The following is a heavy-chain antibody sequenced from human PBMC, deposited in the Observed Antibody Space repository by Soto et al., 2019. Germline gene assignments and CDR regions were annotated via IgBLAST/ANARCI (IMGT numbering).Heavy chain of an antibody. CDR2: IRGFSPYA. D-gene: IGHD1-1*01. Sequence: GGSLRLSCVASGFTFRSYTMNWVRQAPGKGLEWVSGIRGFSPYAFYADSVKGRFTISRDNAQNSLFLQINSLRAEDTAVYYCASELEPTYGMDVWGQGTTVTVSS. CDR3: ASELEPTYGMDV. J-gene: IGHJ6*02. CDR1: GFTFRSYT. V-gene: IGHV3-21*01.